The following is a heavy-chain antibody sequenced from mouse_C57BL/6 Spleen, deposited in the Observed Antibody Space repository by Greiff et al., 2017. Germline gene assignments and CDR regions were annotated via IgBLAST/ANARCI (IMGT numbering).Heavy chain of an antibody. CDR3: ARDQAY. Sequence: QVQLQQPGAELVMPGASVKLSCKASGYTFTSYWMHWVKQRPGQGLEWIGEIDPSDSYTNYNQKFKGKSTLTVDKSSSTAYMQLSSLTSEDSAVYYCARDQAYGGQGALVTVSA. J-gene: IGHJ3*01. CDR1: GYTFTSYW. V-gene: IGHV1-69*01. CDR2: IDPSDSYT.